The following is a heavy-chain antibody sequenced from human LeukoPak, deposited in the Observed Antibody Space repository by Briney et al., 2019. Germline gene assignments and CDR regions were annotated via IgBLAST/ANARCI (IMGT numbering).Heavy chain of an antibody. CDR2: IYYSGST. CDR1: GGSISSYY. D-gene: IGHD3-9*01. Sequence: SETLSLTCTVSGGSISSYYWSWIRQPPGKGLEWIGYIYYSGSTNYNPSLESRVTMSVDTSKNQSSLKLASVTAADTAVYYCAREGYYDILTGYYHNWFDPWGQGTLVTVSS. CDR3: AREGYYDILTGYYHNWFDP. V-gene: IGHV4-59*01. J-gene: IGHJ5*02.